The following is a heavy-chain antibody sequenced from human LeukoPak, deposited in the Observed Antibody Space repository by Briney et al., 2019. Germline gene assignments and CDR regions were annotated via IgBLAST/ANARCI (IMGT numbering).Heavy chain of an antibody. CDR2: INSDGSST. D-gene: IGHD2-2*01. Sequence: PGGSLRLSCAASGFTFSSYWMHWVRQAPGKGLVWVSRINSDGSSTSYADSVKGRFTISRDNAKNTLYLQMNSLRAEDTAVYYCARDRGIVVVPAAIDYWGQGTLVTVSS. V-gene: IGHV3-74*01. CDR3: ARDRGIVVVPAAIDY. CDR1: GFTFSSYW. J-gene: IGHJ4*02.